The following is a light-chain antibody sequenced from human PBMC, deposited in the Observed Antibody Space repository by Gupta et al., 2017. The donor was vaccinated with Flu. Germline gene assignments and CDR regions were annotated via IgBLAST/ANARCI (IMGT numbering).Light chain of an antibody. CDR3: NSRDSTDNHQAV. CDR1: SLRNTY. CDR2: AKN. V-gene: IGLV3-19*01. Sequence: SSELTQDAAGSVSLGQTVRITCQGDSLRNTYASWYQQKPRQAPALVIYAKNIRPAGIPDRFSGSSSGNPASLTITGAQSEDEADYYCNSRDSTDNHQAVFGGGTKLTVL. J-gene: IGLJ2*01.